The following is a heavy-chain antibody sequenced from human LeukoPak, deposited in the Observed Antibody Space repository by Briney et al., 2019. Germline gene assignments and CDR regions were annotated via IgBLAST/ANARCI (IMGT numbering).Heavy chain of an antibody. CDR3: ARDSYCGGDCYSSY. V-gene: IGHV3-30-3*01. Sequence: PGGSLRLSCAASGFTFSSYAMRRVSEAPGKGVEWGAVISYDGSNKYYADSVKGRVTISRDNSKHTLYLQMNSLRAEDTAVYYCARDSYCGGDCYSSYWGQGTLVTVSS. CDR2: ISYDGSNK. J-gene: IGHJ4*02. CDR1: GFTFSSYA. D-gene: IGHD2-21*02.